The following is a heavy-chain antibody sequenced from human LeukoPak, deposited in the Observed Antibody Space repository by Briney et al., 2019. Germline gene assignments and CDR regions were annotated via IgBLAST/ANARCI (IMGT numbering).Heavy chain of an antibody. V-gene: IGHV4-30-4*01. CDR3: ARAARGYYEIDY. CDR2: TYYSGST. D-gene: IGHD3-22*01. CDR1: GGSISSGDYY. J-gene: IGHJ4*02. Sequence: PSETLSLTCTVSGGSISSGDYYWSWIRQPPGKGLEWIGYTYYSGSTYYNPSLKSRVTISVDTSKNQFSLKLSSVTAADTAVYYCARAARGYYEIDYWGQGTLVTVSS.